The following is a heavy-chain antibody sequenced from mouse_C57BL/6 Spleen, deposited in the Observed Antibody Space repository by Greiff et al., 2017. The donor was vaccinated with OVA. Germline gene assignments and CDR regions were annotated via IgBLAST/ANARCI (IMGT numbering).Heavy chain of an antibody. CDR3: ARRDGYGPYFDY. CDR2: IYPRSGNT. Sequence: QVQLKESGAELARPGASVKLSCKASGYTFTSYGISWVKQRTGQGLEWIGEIYPRSGNTYYNEKFKGKATLTADKSSSTAYMELRSLTSEDSAVYFCARRDGYGPYFDYWGQGTTLTVSS. J-gene: IGHJ2*01. V-gene: IGHV1-81*01. D-gene: IGHD2-2*01. CDR1: GYTFTSYG.